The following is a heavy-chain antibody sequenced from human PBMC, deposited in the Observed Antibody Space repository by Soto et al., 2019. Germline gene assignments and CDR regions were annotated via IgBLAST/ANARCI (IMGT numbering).Heavy chain of an antibody. V-gene: IGHV3-30*18. CDR1: GFTFSSYG. CDR2: ISYDGSNK. J-gene: IGHJ3*02. D-gene: IGHD2-2*01. CDR3: AKGERGFCSSTSCYGDDAFDI. Sequence: GGSLRLSCAASGFTFSSYGMHWVRQAPGKGLEWVAVISYDGSNKYYADSVKGRFTISRDNSKNTLYLQMNSLRAEDTAVYYCAKGERGFCSSTSCYGDDAFDIWGQGTMVTVSS.